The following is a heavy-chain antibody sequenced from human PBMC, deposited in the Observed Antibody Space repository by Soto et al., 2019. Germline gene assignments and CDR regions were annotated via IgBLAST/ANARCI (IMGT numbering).Heavy chain of an antibody. CDR3: ARVRYYYDSSGYDY. CDR2: SSITGLTI. J-gene: IGHJ4*02. V-gene: IGHV3-48*03. Sequence: TGGSLRLSCAASGFNLSVYEMNWVRQAPGKGLEWISYSSITGLTIYYADSVKGRFTISRDNAKNSLYLQMNSLRAEDTAVYYCARVRYYYDSSGYDYWGQGTLVTVSS. CDR1: GFNLSVYE. D-gene: IGHD3-22*01.